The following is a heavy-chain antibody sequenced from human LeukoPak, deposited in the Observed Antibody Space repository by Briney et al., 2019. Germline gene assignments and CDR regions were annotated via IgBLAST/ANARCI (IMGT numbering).Heavy chain of an antibody. CDR1: GFTFSSYA. Sequence: PGGSLRLSCAASGFTFSSYAMSWVRQAPGKGLEWVSAISGSGGSTYYADSVKGRFTISRDNSKNTLYLQMNSLRAEDTAVYYCAKDGGDYYDSSGYYYDWFDPWGQGTLVTVSS. J-gene: IGHJ5*02. D-gene: IGHD3-22*01. V-gene: IGHV3-23*01. CDR2: ISGSGGST. CDR3: AKDGGDYYDSSGYYYDWFDP.